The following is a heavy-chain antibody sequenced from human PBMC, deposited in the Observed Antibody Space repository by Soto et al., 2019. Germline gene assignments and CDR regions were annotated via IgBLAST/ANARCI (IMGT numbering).Heavy chain of an antibody. Sequence: PSDTLSLTCTVSGGSISSGGYYWSWIRQHPGKGLEWIGYIYYSGSTYYNPSLKSRVTISVDTSKNQFSLKLSSVTAADTAVYYCASSTPLGYCSSTSCYGYYYYYMDVWGKGTTVNVSS. CDR1: GGSISSGGYY. J-gene: IGHJ6*03. V-gene: IGHV4-31*03. D-gene: IGHD2-2*01. CDR3: ASSTPLGYCSSTSCYGYYYYYMDV. CDR2: IYYSGST.